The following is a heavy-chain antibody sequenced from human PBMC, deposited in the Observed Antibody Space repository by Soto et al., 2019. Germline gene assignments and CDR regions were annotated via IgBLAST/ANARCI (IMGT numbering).Heavy chain of an antibody. V-gene: IGHV1-69*02. D-gene: IGHD2-15*01. Sequence: QVQLVQSGAEVKKPGSSVKVSCKASGGTISSYTISWVRQAPGQGLEWMGRIIPILGIANYAQKFQGRVTITADKATXXAXMXPSSLRSEDTAGYYCARSYCSGGSCYGSYSYYGMDVWGQGTTVTVSS. CDR3: ARSYCSGGSCYGSYSYYGMDV. J-gene: IGHJ6*02. CDR1: GGTISSYT. CDR2: IIPILGIA.